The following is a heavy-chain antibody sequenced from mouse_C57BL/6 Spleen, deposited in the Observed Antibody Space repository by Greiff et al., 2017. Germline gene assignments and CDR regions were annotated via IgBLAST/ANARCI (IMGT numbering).Heavy chain of an antibody. J-gene: IGHJ4*01. CDR1: GFTFSSYA. D-gene: IGHD1-1*01. CDR2: ISSGGDYI. V-gene: IGHV5-9-1*02. CDR3: TREKGSITTVAFYYYAMDY. Sequence: EVMLVESGEGLVKPGGSLKLSCAASGFTFSSYAMSWVRQTPEKRLEWVAYISSGGDYIYYADTVKGRFTISRDNARNTLYLQMSSLKSEDTAMYYCTREKGSITTVAFYYYAMDYWGQGTSVTVSS.